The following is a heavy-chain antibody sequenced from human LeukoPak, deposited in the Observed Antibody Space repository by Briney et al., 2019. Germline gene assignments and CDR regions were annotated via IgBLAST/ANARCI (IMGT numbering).Heavy chain of an antibody. CDR1: GYTFTSYG. CDR2: ISAYNGNT. J-gene: IGHJ4*02. D-gene: IGHD6-13*01. V-gene: IGHV1-18*01. CDR3: ARGLYSSSWYDY. Sequence: ASVKVSCKASGYTFTSYGISWVRQAPGQGLEWMGWISAYNGNTNYAQKFQGRVTMTRNTSISTAYMELSSLRSEDTAVYYCARGLYSSSWYDYWGQGTLVTVSS.